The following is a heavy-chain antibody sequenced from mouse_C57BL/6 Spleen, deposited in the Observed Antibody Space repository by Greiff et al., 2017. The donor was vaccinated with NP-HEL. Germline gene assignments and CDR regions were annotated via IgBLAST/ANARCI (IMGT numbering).Heavy chain of an antibody. CDR1: GFTFSDYG. Sequence: EVHLVESGGGLVKPGGSLKLSCAASGFTFSDYGMHWVRQAPEKGLEWVAYISSGSSTIYYADTVKGRFTISRDNAKNTLFLQMTSLRSEDTAMYYCGRPPFTTVEGAWFAYWGQGTLVTVSA. D-gene: IGHD1-1*01. CDR3: GRPPFTTVEGAWFAY. V-gene: IGHV5-17*01. J-gene: IGHJ3*01. CDR2: ISSGSSTI.